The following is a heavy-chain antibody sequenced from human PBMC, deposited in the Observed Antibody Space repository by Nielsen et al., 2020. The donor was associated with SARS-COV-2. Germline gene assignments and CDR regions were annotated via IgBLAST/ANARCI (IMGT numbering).Heavy chain of an antibody. CDR2: ISGSGGST. V-gene: IGHV3-23*01. D-gene: IGHD2-15*01. Sequence: GESLKISCAASGFTFSSYAMSWVRQAPGKGLEWVSAISGSGGSTYYADSVKGRFTISRDNSKDTLYLQMNSLRAEDTAVYYCAKGCGGSCYSSWFDPWGQGTLVTVSS. CDR1: GFTFSSYA. CDR3: AKGCGGSCYSSWFDP. J-gene: IGHJ5*02.